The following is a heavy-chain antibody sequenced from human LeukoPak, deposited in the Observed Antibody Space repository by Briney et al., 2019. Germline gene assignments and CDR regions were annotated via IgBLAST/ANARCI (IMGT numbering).Heavy chain of an antibody. CDR3: ANSMTTVTTWYFQH. V-gene: IGHV3-23*01. CDR1: GFTFSSYA. Sequence: GGSLRLSCAASGFTFSSYAMSWVRQAPGKGLEWVSAISGSGGSTYYADSVKGRFTISGDNSKNTLYLQMNSLRAEDTAVYYCANSMTTVTTWYFQHWGQGTLVTVSS. D-gene: IGHD4-17*01. CDR2: ISGSGGST. J-gene: IGHJ1*01.